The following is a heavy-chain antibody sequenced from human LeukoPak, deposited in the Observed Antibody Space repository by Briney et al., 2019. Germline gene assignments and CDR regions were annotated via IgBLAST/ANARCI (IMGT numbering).Heavy chain of an antibody. V-gene: IGHV4-59*08. D-gene: IGHD3-22*01. CDR2: ISDSGST. CDR1: GGSLSTHH. J-gene: IGHJ5*02. CDR3: ARHGNYDSSGYYYRVQGWFDP. Sequence: SETLSLTCVVSGGSLSTHHWSWIRQSPGRGLEWIGYISDSGSTNYNPSLKSRVTISVDTSKNQFSLMLSSVTAADTAVYYCARHGNYDSSGYYYRVQGWFDPWGQGTLVTVSS.